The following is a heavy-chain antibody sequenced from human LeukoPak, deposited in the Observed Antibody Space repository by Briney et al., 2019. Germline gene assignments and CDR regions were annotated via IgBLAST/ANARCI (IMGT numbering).Heavy chain of an antibody. CDR3: AKDRIAVAGTACWFDP. J-gene: IGHJ5*02. CDR2: IYYSGST. V-gene: IGHV4-59*01. CDR1: GGSISSYY. D-gene: IGHD6-19*01. Sequence: SETLSLTCTVSGGSISSYYWSWIRQPPGKGLEWIGYIYYSGSTNYNPSLKSRVTISVDTSKNQFSLKLSPVTAADTAVYYCAKDRIAVAGTACWFDPWGQGTLVTVSS.